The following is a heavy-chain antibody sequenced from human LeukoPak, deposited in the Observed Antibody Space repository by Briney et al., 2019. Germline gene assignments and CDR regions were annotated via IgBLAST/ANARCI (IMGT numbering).Heavy chain of an antibody. D-gene: IGHD2-15*01. CDR1: GYTFTSYD. CDR2: MNPNSGNT. CDR3: ATGVAVVASTDS. J-gene: IGHJ5*01. Sequence: ASVKVSCKASGYTFTSYDINWVRRAPGQGLEWMGWMNPNSGNTGYAQKFQGRVTMTRNTAMSTAYMELSSLRFEDTAVYYCATGVAVVASTDSWGQETLVTVSS. V-gene: IGHV1-8*01.